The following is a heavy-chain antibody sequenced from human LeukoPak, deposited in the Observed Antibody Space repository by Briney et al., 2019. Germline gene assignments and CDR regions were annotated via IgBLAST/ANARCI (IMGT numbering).Heavy chain of an antibody. CDR2: IYYSGST. Sequence: SETLSLTCSVSSGSISGYYWSWIRQPPGKGLEWIGYIYYSGSTNYNPSLKSRVTISVDTSKNQFSLKLSSVTAADTAVYYYARDNIAYSSSSDPGFDPWGQGTLVTVSS. J-gene: IGHJ5*02. V-gene: IGHV4-59*01. CDR1: SGSISGYY. CDR3: ARDNIAYSSSSDPGFDP. D-gene: IGHD6-6*01.